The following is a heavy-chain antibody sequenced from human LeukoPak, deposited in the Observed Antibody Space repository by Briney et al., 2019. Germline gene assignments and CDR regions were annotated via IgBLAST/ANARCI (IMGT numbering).Heavy chain of an antibody. CDR2: INHSGRT. CDR3: ARAPGTMIVVGTAHYFDY. Sequence: PSETLSLTCAVYGGSFSGYYWRWIRQPPGRGREWIGEINHSGRTNYNPPLKSRVTISVDTSKNQFSLKLSSVTAADTAVYYCARAPGTMIVVGTAHYFDYWGQGTLVTVSS. V-gene: IGHV4-34*01. J-gene: IGHJ4*02. D-gene: IGHD3-22*01. CDR1: GGSFSGYY.